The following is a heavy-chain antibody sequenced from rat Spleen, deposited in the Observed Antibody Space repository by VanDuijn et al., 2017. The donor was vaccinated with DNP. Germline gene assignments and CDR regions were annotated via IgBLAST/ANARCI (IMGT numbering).Heavy chain of an antibody. V-gene: IGHV2S13*01. D-gene: IGHD1-9*01. CDR2: IWSGGNT. J-gene: IGHJ4*01. Sequence: QVQLKESGPGLVQPSRTLSLTCTVSGFSLTSYNVHWVRQPPGKGLEWMGVIWSGGNTDYNSALKPRLSISRDTSESQVFLKMNSLQTEDTAMYFCARYYGYNYYAMDAWGQGTSVTVSS. CDR3: ARYYGYNYYAMDA. CDR1: GFSLTSYN.